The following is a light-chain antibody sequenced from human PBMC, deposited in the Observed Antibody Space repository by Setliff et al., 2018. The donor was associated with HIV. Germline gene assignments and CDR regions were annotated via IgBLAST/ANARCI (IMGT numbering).Light chain of an antibody. CDR1: SSDVGGYNY. Sequence: QSALAQPRSVSGSPGQSVTISCTGTSSDVGGYNYVSWYQQYPGQAPKVMIYDVTKRPSGVPDRFSGSKSGNTASLTVSGLQTEDEADYYCCSYASSNSFVFGTGTKVTVL. J-gene: IGLJ1*01. CDR2: DVT. V-gene: IGLV2-11*01. CDR3: CSYASSNSFV.